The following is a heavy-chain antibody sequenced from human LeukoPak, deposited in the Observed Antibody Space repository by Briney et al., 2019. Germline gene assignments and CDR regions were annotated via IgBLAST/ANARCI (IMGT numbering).Heavy chain of an antibody. D-gene: IGHD4-17*01. CDR1: GFTFSSYG. J-gene: IGHJ4*02. CDR2: ISYDGSNK. CDR3: AKDKYSGVTTYYFDY. V-gene: IGHV3-30*18. Sequence: GGSLGLSCAASGFTFSSYGMHWVRQAPGKGLEWVAVISYDGSNKYYADSVKRRFTISRDNSKNTLYLQMNSLRAEDTAVYYCAKDKYSGVTTYYFDYWGQGTLVTVSS.